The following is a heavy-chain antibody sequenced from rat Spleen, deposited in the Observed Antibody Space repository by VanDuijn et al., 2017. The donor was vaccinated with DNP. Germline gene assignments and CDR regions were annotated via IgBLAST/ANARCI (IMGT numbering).Heavy chain of an antibody. Sequence: QVQLKESGPGLVQPSEILSLTCTVSGVSLTSYSVSWVRQPSGKGPEWMGRMWYDGDTAYNSVFKSRLSISRDTSKNQVFLKMNSLQADDTGTYYCTRDPNSSYWFFDFCGPGTMVTVSS. J-gene: IGHJ1*01. D-gene: IGHD5-1*01. CDR3: TRDPNSSYWFFDF. V-gene: IGHV2-63*01. CDR2: MWYDGDT. CDR1: GVSLTSYS.